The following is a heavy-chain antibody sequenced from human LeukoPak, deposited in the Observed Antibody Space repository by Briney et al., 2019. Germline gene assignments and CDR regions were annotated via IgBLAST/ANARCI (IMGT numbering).Heavy chain of an antibody. CDR2: ISAYNGNT. CDR1: GYTFTSYG. V-gene: IGHV1-18*01. CDR3: ARGMGGRLGELSLRYFDL. J-gene: IGHJ2*01. D-gene: IGHD3-16*02. Sequence: ASVKVSCKASGYTFTSYGISWVRQAPGQGLEWMGWISAYNGNTNYAQKLQGRVTMTTDTSTSTAYMELRSLRSEDTAVYYCARGMGGRLGELSLRYFDLWGRGTLVTVSS.